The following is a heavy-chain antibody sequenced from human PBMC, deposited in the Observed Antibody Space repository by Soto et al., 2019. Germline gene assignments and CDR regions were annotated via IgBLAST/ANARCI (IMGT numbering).Heavy chain of an antibody. CDR1: GFSVSSNY. J-gene: IGHJ4*02. CDR3: ATRSVTAPR. Sequence: PGGSLSLSCAASGFSVSSNYMSWVRQAPGKGLECVSLIYSGGSTYYADSVKGRFTISRHNFNNTLYLQMNSLRSDDTAVYYCATRSVTAPRWGKGTLVTVSS. D-gene: IGHD4-17*01. CDR2: IYSGGST. V-gene: IGHV3-53*04.